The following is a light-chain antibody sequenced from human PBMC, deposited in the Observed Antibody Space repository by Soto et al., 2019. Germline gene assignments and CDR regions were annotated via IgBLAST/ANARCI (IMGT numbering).Light chain of an antibody. J-gene: IGKJ4*01. Sequence: EIVLTQSPGTLSLSPGERATLSCRASQSVSSSELAWYQQKPDQAHRLLVYSASSRATGIPDRFSGSGSGTDFTLTISRLEPEDFAVYYCQHYGSSSPLPFGGGTKVEIK. CDR3: QHYGSSSPLP. CDR2: SAS. CDR1: QSVSSSE. V-gene: IGKV3-20*01.